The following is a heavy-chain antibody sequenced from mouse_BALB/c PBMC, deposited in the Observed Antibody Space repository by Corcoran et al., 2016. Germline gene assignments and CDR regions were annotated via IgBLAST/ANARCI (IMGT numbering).Heavy chain of an antibody. V-gene: IGHV14-3*02. CDR3: ARGGFAY. J-gene: IGHJ3*01. Sequence: EDQLQQSGAVLVKPGASVKLSCTAAGFNIRDTYMHWVKQRPEQGLEWIGRIDPANGNTKYDPKFQGKATITADTSSNTAYLQLSSLTSEDTAVYYCARGGFAYWGQGTLVTVSA. CDR1: GFNIRDTY. CDR2: IDPANGNT.